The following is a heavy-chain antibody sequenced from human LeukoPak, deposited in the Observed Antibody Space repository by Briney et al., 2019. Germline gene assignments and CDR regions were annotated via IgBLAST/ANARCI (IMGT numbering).Heavy chain of an antibody. Sequence: GGSLRLSCAASGFTFSSHSMNWVRQAPGKGLEWVSSISSSSSYIYYADSVKGRFTISRDNAKNSLYLQMNSLRAEDTAVYYCARDDTYYDILTGYYPHYFDYWGQGTLVTVSS. CDR3: ARDDTYYDILTGYYPHYFDY. D-gene: IGHD3-9*01. CDR2: ISSSSSYI. J-gene: IGHJ4*02. V-gene: IGHV3-21*01. CDR1: GFTFSSHS.